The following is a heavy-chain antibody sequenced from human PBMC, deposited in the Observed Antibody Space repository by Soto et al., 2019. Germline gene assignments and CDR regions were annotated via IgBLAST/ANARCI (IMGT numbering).Heavy chain of an antibody. D-gene: IGHD4-17*01. CDR2: IYYSGST. CDR1: GGSISSSSYY. CDR3: ARYGDYRLGDYYYYYYMDV. Sequence: SETLSLTCTVSGGSISSSSYYWGWIRQPPGKGLEWIGSIYYSGSTYYNPSLKSRVTISVDTSKNQFSLKLSSVTAADTAVYYCARYGDYRLGDYYYYYYMDVWGKGTTVTVSS. V-gene: IGHV4-39*01. J-gene: IGHJ6*03.